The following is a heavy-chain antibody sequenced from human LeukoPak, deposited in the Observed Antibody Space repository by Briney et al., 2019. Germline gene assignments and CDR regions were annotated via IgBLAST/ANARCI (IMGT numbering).Heavy chain of an antibody. CDR1: GFTFSSHW. J-gene: IGHJ5*02. CDR2: ISGDGTAT. D-gene: IGHD5/OR15-5a*01. CDR3: TRRVSATRWFDP. Sequence: AGGSLRLSCAASGFTFSSHWMHWVRQAPGKGLVWVSRISGDGTATICADSVKGRFTISRDNADNTLYLQMTSLRVEDTAVYYCTRRVSATRWFDPWGQGTLVTVSS. V-gene: IGHV3-74*01.